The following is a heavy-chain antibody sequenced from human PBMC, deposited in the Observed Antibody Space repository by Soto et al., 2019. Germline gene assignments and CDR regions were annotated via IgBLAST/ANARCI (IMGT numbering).Heavy chain of an antibody. CDR3: AKNGRMLGGANYYYGMDV. V-gene: IGHV3-30*18. D-gene: IGHD3-10*02. CDR1: GLKFRSYC. CDR2: ISYDGSNK. J-gene: IGHJ6*02. Sequence: GGSQILSCAASGLKFRSYCRHWVRKDPGKGLEWVAVISYDGSNKYYADSVKGRFTISRDNSKNTLYLQMNSLRAEDTAVYYCAKNGRMLGGANYYYGMDVWGQGPRSPSP.